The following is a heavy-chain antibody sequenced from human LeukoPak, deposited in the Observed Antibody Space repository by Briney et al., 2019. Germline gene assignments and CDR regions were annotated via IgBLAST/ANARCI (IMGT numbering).Heavy chain of an antibody. CDR3: ARDSAIVGANRAFDY. Sequence: GVSVKVSCKASGYTFTNYYIHWVRQAPGQGLEWMGIINPSGGSTSYTQKFQGRVTMTRDTSTSTVYMELSSLRSEDTAVYYCARDSAIVGANRAFDYWGQGTLLTVSS. D-gene: IGHD1-26*01. J-gene: IGHJ4*02. CDR2: INPSGGST. V-gene: IGHV1-46*01. CDR1: GYTFTNYY.